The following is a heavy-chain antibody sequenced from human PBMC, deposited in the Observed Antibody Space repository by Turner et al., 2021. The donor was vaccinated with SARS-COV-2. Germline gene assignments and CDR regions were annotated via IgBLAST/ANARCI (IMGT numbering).Heavy chain of an antibody. D-gene: IGHD6-6*01. V-gene: IGHV1-2*02. CDR1: GYTFTGYY. J-gene: IGHJ5*02. CDR2: INPNSGGT. CDR3: AREGAPVSSSSRVWFDP. Sequence: QVQLVHSGAEVKKPGASVKVSCTASGYTFTGYYMHWVRQAPGQGLEGMGWINPNSGGTNYAQKFQGRVIMTRDTSISTAYMDLSRLRSDDTAVYYCAREGAPVSSSSRVWFDPWGQGTLVTVSS.